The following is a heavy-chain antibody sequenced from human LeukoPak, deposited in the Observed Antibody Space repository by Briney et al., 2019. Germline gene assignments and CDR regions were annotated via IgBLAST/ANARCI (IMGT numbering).Heavy chain of an antibody. CDR1: GFTFSSYW. Sequence: GGSLRLSCAASGFTFSSYWMTWVRQAPEKGLECVANIKQDGSQKYYVDSVKGRFTISRDNAKNSLYLQMNSLRADDTAVYYCARDAKYTYGPPFDYWGQGTLVTVSS. CDR2: IKQDGSQK. CDR3: ARDAKYTYGPPFDY. J-gene: IGHJ4*02. D-gene: IGHD5-18*01. V-gene: IGHV3-7*04.